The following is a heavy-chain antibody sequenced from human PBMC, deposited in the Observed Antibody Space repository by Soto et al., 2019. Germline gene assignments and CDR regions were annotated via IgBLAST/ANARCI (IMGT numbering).Heavy chain of an antibody. J-gene: IGHJ4*02. Sequence: PWGSLRLSCAASGFPFSNYWINFFRHAPLKGLMWVSRISPDGSDVGYADSVEGRFTVSRDNAKNTLYLQMHSLRAEDTAMYYCACWGHIVPVAPSDFDRWGQGTLVTVSS. CDR1: GFPFSNYW. CDR2: ISPDGSDV. D-gene: IGHD2-8*02. CDR3: ACWGHIVPVAPSDFDR. V-gene: IGHV3-74*01.